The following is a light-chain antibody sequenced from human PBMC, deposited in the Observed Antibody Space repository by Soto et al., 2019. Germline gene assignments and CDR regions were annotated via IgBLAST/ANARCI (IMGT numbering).Light chain of an antibody. CDR1: QSVSSN. Sequence: EIVLTQSPATLSLSPGERATLSCRASQSVSSNLAWYQQRPGQAPSLLIYDASNRATGVPARFSGSRSGTDFTLTISDLEPADFGLYYCQQRLNWPPGFGQGTKVDIK. J-gene: IGKJ1*01. CDR2: DAS. V-gene: IGKV3-11*01. CDR3: QQRLNWPPG.